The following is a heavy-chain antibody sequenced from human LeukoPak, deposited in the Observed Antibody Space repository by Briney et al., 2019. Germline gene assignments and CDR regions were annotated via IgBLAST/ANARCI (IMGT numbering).Heavy chain of an antibody. V-gene: IGHV4-34*01. J-gene: IGHJ6*03. CDR1: GGSFSGYY. CDR2: INHSGST. D-gene: IGHD1-26*01. Sequence: KPSETLSLTCAVYGGSFSGYYWSWIRLPPGKGLEWIGEINHSGSTKSNPSLKSRVTISVDTSKNQFSLKLSSVTAADTSVYYCARRVGRYSGERAYYYNYMDVWGKGTTVTISS. CDR3: ARRVGRYSGERAYYYNYMDV.